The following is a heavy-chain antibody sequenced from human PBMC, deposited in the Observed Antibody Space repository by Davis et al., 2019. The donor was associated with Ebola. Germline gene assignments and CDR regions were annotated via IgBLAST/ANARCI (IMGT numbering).Heavy chain of an antibody. J-gene: IGHJ4*02. CDR2: ISYDGSNK. CDR3: ARVGIASGTALKGIDY. V-gene: IGHV3-30-3*01. D-gene: IGHD1-1*01. CDR1: GFTFSSYA. Sequence: PGGSLRLSCAASGFTFSSYAMHWVRQAPGKGLEWVAVISYDGSNKYYADSVKGRFTISRDNSKNTLYLQMNRLREEDTAVYYCARVGIASGTALKGIDYWGQGTLVTVSS.